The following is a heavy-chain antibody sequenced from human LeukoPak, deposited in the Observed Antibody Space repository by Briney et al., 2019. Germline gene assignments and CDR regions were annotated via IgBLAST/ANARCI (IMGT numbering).Heavy chain of an antibody. J-gene: IGHJ4*02. CDR2: LSTSGGNT. CDR3: AKRSGASTYYFDY. Sequence: GGSLRLSCVASGFTFSSYAMSWVRQAPGKGLQWVSSLSTSGGNTYYADSVRGRFTISRDNSQNTLYLQMDSLRAEDTAVYYCAKRSGASTYYFDYWGQGALLTVSS. D-gene: IGHD6-19*01. CDR1: GFTFSSYA. V-gene: IGHV3-23*01.